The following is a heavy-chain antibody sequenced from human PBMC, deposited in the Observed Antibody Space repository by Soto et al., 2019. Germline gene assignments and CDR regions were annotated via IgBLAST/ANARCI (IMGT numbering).Heavy chain of an antibody. D-gene: IGHD3-10*02. CDR3: ASVRGGYYYAMDV. Sequence: SETLSLTCAVYGGSFSGYYWSWIRQPPGKGLEWIGEINHSGSTNYNPSLKSRVTISVDKSKNQFSLKLSSVTAADTAVYYCASVRGGYYYAMDVWGQGTTVTVSS. CDR2: INHSGST. CDR1: GGSFSGYY. J-gene: IGHJ6*02. V-gene: IGHV4-34*01.